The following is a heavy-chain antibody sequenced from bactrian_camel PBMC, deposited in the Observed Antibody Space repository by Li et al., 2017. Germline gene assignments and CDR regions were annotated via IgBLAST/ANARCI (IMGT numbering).Heavy chain of an antibody. CDR2: ISVDGVT. V-gene: IGHV3S56*01. D-gene: IGHD2*01. J-gene: IGHJ4*01. Sequence: QLVESGGGSVQAGGSPQLSCTFPGFTSASCGMDWYRQAAGKQREWVASISVDGVTTYAASVKGRFSISKDDADMVYLQMNSLKPEDTAMYYCAAVAVAPRCDLFTNFNDWGQGTQVTVS. CDR1: GFTSASCG. CDR3: AAVAVAPRCDLFTNFND.